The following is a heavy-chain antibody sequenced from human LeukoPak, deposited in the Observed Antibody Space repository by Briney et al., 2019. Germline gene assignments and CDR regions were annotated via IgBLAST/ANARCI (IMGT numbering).Heavy chain of an antibody. J-gene: IGHJ6*02. Sequence: GGSLRLSCTASGFSFSSFAMTWVRQAPGKGLEWVSVISGSGGNTYYADSVKGRFTISRDNSNNTLFLQMNSLRAEDTAVYYCAKDYSHPYIMDFWGQGTTVTVSS. D-gene: IGHD2-21*01. CDR2: ISGSGGNT. CDR1: GFSFSSFA. CDR3: AKDYSHPYIMDF. V-gene: IGHV3-23*01.